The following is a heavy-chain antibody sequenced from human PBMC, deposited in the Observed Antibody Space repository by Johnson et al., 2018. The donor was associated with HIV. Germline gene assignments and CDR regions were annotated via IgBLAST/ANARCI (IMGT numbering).Heavy chain of an antibody. Sequence: QVQLVESGGGVVQPGRSLRLSCAASGFTFSNYDIHWVRQPPGKGLEWVAVISYDGSNKYYADSVKGRFTISRDNSKNTLYLQMNSLRAEDTAVYYCARDQGGNHNAFDIWGQGTMVTVSS. V-gene: IGHV3-30*03. CDR2: ISYDGSNK. CDR1: GFTFSNYD. CDR3: ARDQGGNHNAFDI. D-gene: IGHD1-14*01. J-gene: IGHJ3*02.